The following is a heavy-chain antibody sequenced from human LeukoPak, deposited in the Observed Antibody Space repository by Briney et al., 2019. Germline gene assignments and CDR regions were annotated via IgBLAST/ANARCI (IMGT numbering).Heavy chain of an antibody. CDR2: ISAYNGNT. CDR1: GYTFTSYG. D-gene: IGHD5-18*01. V-gene: IGHV1-18*01. Sequence: ASVKVSCKASGYTFTSYGISWVRQAPGQGLEWMGWISAYNGNTNYAQKLQGRVTMTTDTSTSTAYMELRSLRSDDTAVYYCARVLLNSGYSYGTDYWGQGTLVTVSP. CDR3: ARVLLNSGYSYGTDY. J-gene: IGHJ4*02.